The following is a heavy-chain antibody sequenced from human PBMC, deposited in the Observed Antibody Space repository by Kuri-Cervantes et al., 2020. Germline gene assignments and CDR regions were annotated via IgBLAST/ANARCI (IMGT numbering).Heavy chain of an antibody. V-gene: IGHV3-23*01. CDR1: GFTFRSYA. D-gene: IGHD6-19*01. Sequence: GGSLRLSCAASGFTFRSYAMSWVRQAPGKGLEWVSAISGSGGSTYYADSVKGRFTISRDNSKNALYLQMNSLRAEDTAVYYCAKGPWWSGWDGDGFDPWGQGTLVTVSS. CDR2: ISGSGGST. J-gene: IGHJ5*02. CDR3: AKGPWWSGWDGDGFDP.